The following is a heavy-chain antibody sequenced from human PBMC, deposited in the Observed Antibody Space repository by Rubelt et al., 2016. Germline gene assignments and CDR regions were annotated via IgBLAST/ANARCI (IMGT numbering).Heavy chain of an antibody. Sequence: QVQLVQSGAEVKKPGASVKVSCKAAGYSFTTYSIHWVRQAPGQRLEWMGWINAGKGNTKYSQKYQGTVTITVDTSASTAYMELSSLRSEDTAIYYCATGYSSGWYVAYWGQGTLVTVSS. CDR3: ATGYSSGWYVAY. J-gene: IGHJ4*02. CDR1: GYSFTTYS. D-gene: IGHD6-19*01. V-gene: IGHV1-3*01. CDR2: INAGKGNT.